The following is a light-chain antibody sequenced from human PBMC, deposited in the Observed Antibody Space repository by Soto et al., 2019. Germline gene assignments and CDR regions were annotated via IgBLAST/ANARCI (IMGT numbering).Light chain of an antibody. Sequence: QSALTQPASVSGSPGQSITISCTGTSSDIGGYDSVSWYQQYPGKAPKLMIYDVSNRPSGVSNRFSGSKSGNTASLTISGLHAEDEADYYCTSYTSSTTRVVFGGGTKLTVL. CDR2: DVS. CDR1: SSDIGGYDS. V-gene: IGLV2-14*01. J-gene: IGLJ2*01. CDR3: TSYTSSTTRVV.